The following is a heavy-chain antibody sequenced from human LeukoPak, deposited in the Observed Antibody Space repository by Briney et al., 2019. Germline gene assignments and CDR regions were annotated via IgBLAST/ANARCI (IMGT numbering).Heavy chain of an antibody. CDR1: GFTFSSYS. J-gene: IGHJ6*03. CDR3: ARDPNSSSWYILYYYYYMDV. Sequence: PGGSLRLSCAASGFTFSSYSMNWVRQAPGKGMEWVSYISSSSSTIYYADSVKGRFTISRDNAKNSLYLQMNSLRAEDTAVYYCARDPNSSSWYILYYYYYMDVWGKGTTVTVSS. V-gene: IGHV3-48*01. CDR2: ISSSSSTI. D-gene: IGHD6-13*01.